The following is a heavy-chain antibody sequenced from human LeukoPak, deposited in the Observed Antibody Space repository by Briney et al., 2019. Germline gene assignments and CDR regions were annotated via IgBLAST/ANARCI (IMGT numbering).Heavy chain of an antibody. CDR1: GGSISSYY. V-gene: IGHV4-59*08. D-gene: IGHD5-18*01. CDR2: IYSSGST. CDR3: ARHVGIHLWSLYFDY. J-gene: IGHJ4*02. Sequence: SETLSLTCIVSGGSISSYYWSWIRQPPGKGLEWIGYIYSSGSTDYNPSLKSHATISLDTPNHQFSLKLTSVTAADTAVYYCARHVGIHLWSLYFDYWGQGSLVTVSS.